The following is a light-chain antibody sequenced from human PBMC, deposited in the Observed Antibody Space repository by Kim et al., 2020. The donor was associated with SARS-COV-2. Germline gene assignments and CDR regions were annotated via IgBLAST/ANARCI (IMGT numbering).Light chain of an antibody. V-gene: IGLV2-11*01. CDR3: CSYAGSSSYV. Sequence: GQSVTISCTGTSSDVGGYNYVSWYQQHPGKAPKLMIYDVSKRPSGVPDRFSGSKSGNTASLTVSGLQAEDEADYYCCSYAGSSSYVFGTGTQLTVL. CDR2: DVS. J-gene: IGLJ1*01. CDR1: SSDVGGYNY.